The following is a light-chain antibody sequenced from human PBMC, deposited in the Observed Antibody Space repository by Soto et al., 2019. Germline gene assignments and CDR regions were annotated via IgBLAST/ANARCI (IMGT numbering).Light chain of an antibody. J-gene: IGKJ5*01. CDR3: HSRA. CDR2: DAS. V-gene: IGKV1-5*01. Sequence: DIQLTQPPSTLSASVGDEVTITCRASQTISRWLAWYQQKPGRAPKLLIYDASTLESGVPSGFSGSGSETEFTLTISRLQPDDFATYFCHSRAFGQGTRLEIK. CDR1: QTISRW.